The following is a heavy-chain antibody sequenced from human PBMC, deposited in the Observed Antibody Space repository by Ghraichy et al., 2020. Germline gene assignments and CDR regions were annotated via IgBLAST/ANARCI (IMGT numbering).Heavy chain of an antibody. CDR1: GFIFTDAW. CDR2: IRSKIDGGTT. V-gene: IGHV3-15*01. J-gene: IGHJ3*02. CDR3: ATDNVGGLVYQAFET. D-gene: IGHD2-2*01. Sequence: GGSLRLSCAASGFIFTDAWMSWIRQAPGKGLEWVGRIRSKIDGGTTEYAAPVKGRFTMFRDDSRDTLYLQMNSLKTEDTAVYYCATDNVGGLVYQAFETWGQGTMVTVSS.